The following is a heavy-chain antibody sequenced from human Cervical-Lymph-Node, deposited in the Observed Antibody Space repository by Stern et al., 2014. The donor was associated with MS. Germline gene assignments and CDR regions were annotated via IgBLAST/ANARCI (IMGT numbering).Heavy chain of an antibody. CDR3: AHGIRDSTGYYYFDY. Sequence: QITLKESGPTLVKPSQPLTLTCTFSGVSLSTSGMGVGWIRQSPGKALEWLALLYWDGDKCCRPSLKSRSTSTQGTFQNPVGPNMTNMDPVDTATYYCAHGIRDSTGYYYFDYWGQGTLVTVSS. J-gene: IGHJ4*02. CDR1: GVSLSTSGMG. V-gene: IGHV2-5*02. D-gene: IGHD3-22*01. CDR2: LYWDGDK.